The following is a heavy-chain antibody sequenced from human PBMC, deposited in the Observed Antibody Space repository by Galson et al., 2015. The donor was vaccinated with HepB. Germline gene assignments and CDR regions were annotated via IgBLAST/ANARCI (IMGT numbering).Heavy chain of an antibody. CDR1: GGSISSGGYS. CDR3: ARGYVKYSYGLNPQRNPDNWFDP. J-gene: IGHJ5*02. Sequence: TLSLTCAVSGGSISSGGYSWSWIRQPPGKGLEWIGYIYHSGSTYYNPSLKSRVTISVDRSKNQFSLKLSSVTAADTAVYYCARGYVKYSYGLNPQRNPDNWFDPWGQGTLVTVSS. CDR2: IYHSGST. V-gene: IGHV4-30-2*01. D-gene: IGHD5-18*01.